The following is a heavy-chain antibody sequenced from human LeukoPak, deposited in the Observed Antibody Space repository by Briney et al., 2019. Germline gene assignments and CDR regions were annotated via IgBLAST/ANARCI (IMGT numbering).Heavy chain of an antibody. CDR3: AKDRGAYYDILTGYYTAYYFDY. J-gene: IGHJ4*02. Sequence: GGSLRLSCAASGFTFSSYAMHWVRQAPGKGLEWVAVISYDGSNKYYADSVKGRFTISRDNSKNTLYLQMNSLRAEDTAVYYCAKDRGAYYDILTGYYTAYYFDYWGQGTLVTVSS. CDR2: ISYDGSNK. D-gene: IGHD3-9*01. CDR1: GFTFSSYA. V-gene: IGHV3-30*04.